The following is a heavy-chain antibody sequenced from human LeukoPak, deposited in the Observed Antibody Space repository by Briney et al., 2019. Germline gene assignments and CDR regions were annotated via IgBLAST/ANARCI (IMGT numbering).Heavy chain of an antibody. V-gene: IGHV1-18*04. CDR2: ISAYNGNT. D-gene: IGHD2-8*01. J-gene: IGHJ6*02. CDR3: ARDRRSTMVADYYYGMDV. CDR1: GYTFTSYY. Sequence: ASVKVSCKASGYTFTSYYMHWVRQAPGQGLEWMGWISAYNGNTNYEQKLQGRVTMTTDTSTSTAYMELRSLRSDDTAVYYCARDRRSTMVADYYYGMDVWGQGTTVTVSS.